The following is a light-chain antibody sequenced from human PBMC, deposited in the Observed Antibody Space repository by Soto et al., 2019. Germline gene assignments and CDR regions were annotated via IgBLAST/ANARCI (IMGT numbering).Light chain of an antibody. J-gene: IGKJ2*01. Sequence: EIVMTQSPATLSVSPGERVSLSCRASQSVSSNLAWYQQKPGQAPRLLIFGASIGATGLPARFSGTGSGKEFTLTISSVQSEDFAVYYCQHYHFWPPDTFGQGTKLEI. V-gene: IGKV3-15*01. CDR2: GAS. CDR3: QHYHFWPPDT. CDR1: QSVSSN.